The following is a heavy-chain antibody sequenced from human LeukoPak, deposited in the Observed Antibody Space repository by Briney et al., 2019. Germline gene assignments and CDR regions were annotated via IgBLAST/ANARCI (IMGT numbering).Heavy chain of an antibody. J-gene: IGHJ3*02. D-gene: IGHD6-19*01. V-gene: IGHV3-23*01. CDR1: GFTFSSYA. CDR2: ISGSGGST. CDR3: AKGLRGSSGWYANAFDI. Sequence: GGSLRLSCAASGFTFSSYAMSWVRQAPEKGLEWVSAISGSGGSTYYADSVNRRFTISRDNSKNALYLQMYSLRAEDTAVYYCAKGLRGSSGWYANAFDIWGQGTMVTVSS.